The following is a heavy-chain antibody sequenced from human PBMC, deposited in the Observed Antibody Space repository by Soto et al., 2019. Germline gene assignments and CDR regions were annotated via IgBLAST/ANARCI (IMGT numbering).Heavy chain of an antibody. D-gene: IGHD6-19*01. J-gene: IGHJ1*01. CDR1: GFTFSSYA. Sequence: EVQLLESGGGLVQPGGSLRLSCAASGFTFSSYAMSWVRQAPGKGLEWVSAISGSGGSTYYADSVKGRFTISRDNSKNALYLHRNSLRAVGTAVYYCAKGLCRSGWSEYFQHWGQGTLVTFSS. V-gene: IGHV3-23*01. CDR3: AKGLCRSGWSEYFQH. CDR2: ISGSGGST.